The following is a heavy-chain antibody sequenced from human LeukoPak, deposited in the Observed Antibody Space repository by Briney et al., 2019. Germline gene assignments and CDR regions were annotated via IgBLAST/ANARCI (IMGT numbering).Heavy chain of an antibody. J-gene: IGHJ5*02. Sequence: VASVKVSCKSSGYIFSGHYIQWVRQAPGQGLEWMGWINPASGGTNNAQKFHGRVTMTTDTSISTLYMELNSLRSDDTAVYCCARVLFPSGPTHCFDPWGQGTLVTVSS. CDR1: GYIFSGHY. CDR2: INPASGGT. CDR3: ARVLFPSGPTHCFDP. D-gene: IGHD2-21*01. V-gene: IGHV1-2*02.